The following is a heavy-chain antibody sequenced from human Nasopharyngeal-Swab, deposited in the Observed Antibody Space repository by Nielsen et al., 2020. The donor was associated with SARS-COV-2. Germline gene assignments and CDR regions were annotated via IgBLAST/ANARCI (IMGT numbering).Heavy chain of an antibody. Sequence: WIRQPPGKALEWHALIDWDDDKYYSTSLKTRLTISKDTSKNQVVLTMTNMDPVDTATYYCARIRDGFADYWGQGTLVTVSS. CDR2: IDWDDDK. D-gene: IGHD5-24*01. V-gene: IGHV2-70*01. CDR3: ARIRDGFADY. J-gene: IGHJ4*02.